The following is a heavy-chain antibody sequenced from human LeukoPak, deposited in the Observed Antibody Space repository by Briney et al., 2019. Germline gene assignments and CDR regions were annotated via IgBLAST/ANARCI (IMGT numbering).Heavy chain of an antibody. CDR1: GFTFSSYA. CDR2: IGQIDNT. D-gene: IGHD2-15*01. Sequence: PGGSLRLSCAVSGFTFSSYAMMWVRQAPGKGLEWVSTIGQIDNTNYADSVKGRFTISRDNAKNTLYLQMNSLRAEDTAVYYCTRDAAGLDYWGQGTLVTVSS. J-gene: IGHJ4*02. CDR3: TRDAAGLDY. V-gene: IGHV3-23*01.